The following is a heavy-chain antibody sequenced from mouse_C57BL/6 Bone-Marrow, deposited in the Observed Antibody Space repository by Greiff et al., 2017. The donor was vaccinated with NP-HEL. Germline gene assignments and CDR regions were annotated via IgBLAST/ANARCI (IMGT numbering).Heavy chain of an antibody. CDR1: GFTFSDYY. Sequence: EVKLVESGGGLVQPGGSLKLSCAASGFTFSDYYMYWVRQTPEKRLEWVAYISNGGGSTYYPDTAKGRFTISRDNAKNTLYLQMSRLKSEDTAMYYCARHQFTVEIAYWGQGTLVTVSA. CDR2: ISNGGGST. V-gene: IGHV5-12*01. CDR3: ARHQFTVEIAY. J-gene: IGHJ3*01.